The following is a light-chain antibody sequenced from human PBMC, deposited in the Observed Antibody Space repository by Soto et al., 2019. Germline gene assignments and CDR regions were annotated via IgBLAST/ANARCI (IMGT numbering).Light chain of an antibody. J-gene: IGKJ4*01. CDR3: QQYNSSPLT. V-gene: IGKV1-39*01. CDR2: AAS. Sequence: DIQMTQSPSTLSASVGDRVTITCRASQSISNYLTWYQQKPGKAPSLLIYAASNLQNGVPSRFSGSGSGTDFTLTISSLQPEDFATYYCQQYNSSPLTFGGGTKVEIK. CDR1: QSISNY.